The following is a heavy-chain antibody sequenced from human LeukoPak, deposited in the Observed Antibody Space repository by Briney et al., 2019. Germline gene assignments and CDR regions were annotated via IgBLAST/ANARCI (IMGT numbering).Heavy chain of an antibody. CDR1: GFTFSNYA. D-gene: IGHD2-15*01. CDR2: ISGSDGST. CDR3: AKGRGYCTGGSCYSDY. V-gene: IGHV3-23*01. J-gene: IGHJ4*02. Sequence: AGGSLRLSCTASGFTFSNYAMSWVRQAPGKGLEWVSTISGSDGSTYYADSVKGRFTISRDNSKNTLYLQMNSLRVEDTAIYYCAKGRGYCTGGSCYSDYWGQGTLVTVSP.